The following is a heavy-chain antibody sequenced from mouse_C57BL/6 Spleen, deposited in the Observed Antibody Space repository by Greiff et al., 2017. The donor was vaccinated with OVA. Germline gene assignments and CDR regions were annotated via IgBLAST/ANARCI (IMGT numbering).Heavy chain of an antibody. CDR1: GYTFTSYW. V-gene: IGHV1-50*01. D-gene: IGHD3-1*01. Sequence: QVQLQQPGSELVKPGASVKLSKASGYTFTSYWMQWVKQRPGQGLEWIGEIDPSDSYTNYNQKFKGKATLTVDTSSSTAYMQLSSLTSEDSAVYYCAQSGAMDYWGQGTSVTVSS. CDR2: IDPSDSYT. CDR3: AQSGAMDY. J-gene: IGHJ4*01.